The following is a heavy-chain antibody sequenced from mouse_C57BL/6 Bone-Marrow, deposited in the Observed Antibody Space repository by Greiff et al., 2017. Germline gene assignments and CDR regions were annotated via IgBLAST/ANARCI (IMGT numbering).Heavy chain of an antibody. V-gene: IGHV1-22*01. D-gene: IGHD2-2*01. J-gene: IGHJ4*01. CDR2: INPNNGGT. Sequence: VQLQQSGPELVKPGASVKMSCKASGYTFTDYNMHWVKQSHGKSLEWIGYINPNNGGTSYNQKFKGKATLTVNKSSSTAYMELRSLTSEDSAVYYCANDLLWLRRYYYAMDYWGQGTSVTSPQ. CDR1: GYTFTDYN. CDR3: ANDLLWLRRYYYAMDY.